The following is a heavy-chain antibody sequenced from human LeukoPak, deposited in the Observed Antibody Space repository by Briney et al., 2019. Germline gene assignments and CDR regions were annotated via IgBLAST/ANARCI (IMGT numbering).Heavy chain of an antibody. CDR2: ISYDGSNK. CDR1: GFTFSSYG. D-gene: IGHD1-26*01. J-gene: IGHJ4*02. V-gene: IGHV3-30*18. CDR3: AKGGGGSYLRFDY. Sequence: GSLRLSCAASGFTFSSYGMHWVRQAPGKGLEWVAVISYDGSNKYYADSVKGRFTISRDNSKNTLYLQMNSLRAEDTAVYYCAKGGGGSYLRFDYWGQGTLVTVS.